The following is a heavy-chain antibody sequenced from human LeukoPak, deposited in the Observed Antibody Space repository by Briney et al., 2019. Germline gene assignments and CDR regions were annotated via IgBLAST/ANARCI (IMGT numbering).Heavy chain of an antibody. D-gene: IGHD1-26*01. Sequence: SETLSLTCAVYGGSFSGYYWSWIRQPPGKGLECIGEINHSGSTNYNPSLKSRVTISVDTSKNQFSLKLSSVTAADTAVYYCARALGATTPPFDYWGQGTLVTVSS. CDR3: ARALGATTPPFDY. V-gene: IGHV4-34*01. CDR2: INHSGST. CDR1: GGSFSGYY. J-gene: IGHJ4*02.